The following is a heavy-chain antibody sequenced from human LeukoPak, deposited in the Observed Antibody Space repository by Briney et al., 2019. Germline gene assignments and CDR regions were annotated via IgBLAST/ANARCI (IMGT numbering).Heavy chain of an antibody. V-gene: IGHV4-34*01. CDR1: GGSFSGYY. CDR3: ARQEVGATANFDY. D-gene: IGHD1-26*01. CDR2: INHSGTT. J-gene: IGHJ4*02. Sequence: SETLSLTCAVYGGSFSGYYWSWIRQPPGKGLEWIGEINHSGTTDYNPSLKSRVTISVDTSKNQFSLKLSSVTAADTAVYYCARQEVGATANFDYWGQGTLVTVSS.